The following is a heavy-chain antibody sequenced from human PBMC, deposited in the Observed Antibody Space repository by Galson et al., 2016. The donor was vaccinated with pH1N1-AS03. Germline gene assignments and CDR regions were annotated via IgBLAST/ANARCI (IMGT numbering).Heavy chain of an antibody. Sequence: VKVSCKVSGYTFAAYYLHWLQQAPGQGLEWMGLVNPGAGGTLYAQKFQGRVTITADTSTSTAYMDFTTLKSDDTAVYFCATPGLRTSYLPPWGQGTLVTVSS. D-gene: IGHD2-2*01. CDR3: ATPGLRTSYLPP. CDR1: GYTFAAYY. V-gene: IGHV1-69-2*01. J-gene: IGHJ5*02. CDR2: VNPGAGGT.